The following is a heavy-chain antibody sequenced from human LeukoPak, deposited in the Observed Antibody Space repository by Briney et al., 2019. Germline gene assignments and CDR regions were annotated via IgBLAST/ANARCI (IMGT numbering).Heavy chain of an antibody. CDR1: GFTFSSYW. J-gene: IGHJ4*02. V-gene: IGHV3-7*01. CDR2: IKQDGSEK. Sequence: GGSLRLSCAASGFTFSSYWMSWVRQAPGKGLEWVANIKQDGSEKYYVDSVKGRFTISRYNAKNSLYLQMNSLRAEDTAVYYCARLTVDPMAVADSFDYWGQGTLVTVSS. D-gene: IGHD6-19*01. CDR3: ARLTVDPMAVADSFDY.